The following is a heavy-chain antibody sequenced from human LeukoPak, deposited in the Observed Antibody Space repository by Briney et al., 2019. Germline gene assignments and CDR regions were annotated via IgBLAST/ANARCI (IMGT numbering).Heavy chain of an antibody. D-gene: IGHD5-18*01. V-gene: IGHV3-30*18. J-gene: IGHJ6*03. CDR2: ISYDGSNK. CDR3: AKDTISYGAYYYYMDV. Sequence: PGGSLRLSCAASGFTFSSYGMHWVRQAPGKGLEWVAVISYDGSNKYYADSVKGRFTISRDNSKNTLYLQMNSLRAEDTAVYYCAKDTISYGAYYYYMDVWGKGTTVTVSS. CDR1: GFTFSSYG.